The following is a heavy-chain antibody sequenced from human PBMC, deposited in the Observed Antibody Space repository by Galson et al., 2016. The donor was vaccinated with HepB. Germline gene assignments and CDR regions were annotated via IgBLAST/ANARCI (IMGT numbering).Heavy chain of an antibody. V-gene: IGHV3-30*04. D-gene: IGHD1-1*01. J-gene: IGHJ4*02. CDR1: GFTFSRYA. Sequence: SLRLSCAASGFTFSRYAVHWVRQTPDKGLQWVSVISGDGTNKYYADAVKGRFTITRDNSNDKGFLQMDSLTAEDTAVYDCSSDPVESGIKYFFDFWGPGTLLTVSS. CDR3: SSDPVESGIKYFFDF. CDR2: ISGDGTNK.